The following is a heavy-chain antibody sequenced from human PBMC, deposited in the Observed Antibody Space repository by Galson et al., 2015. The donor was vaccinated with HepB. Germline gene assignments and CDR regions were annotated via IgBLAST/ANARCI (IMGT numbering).Heavy chain of an antibody. Sequence: SVKVSCKASGYTFTSYGISWVRQAPGQGLEWMGWISAYNGNTNYAQKLQGRVTITRDTSASTAYMELSSLRSEDTAVYYCARDRGYYYDSSGYPHYWGQGTLVTVSS. D-gene: IGHD3-22*01. J-gene: IGHJ4*02. CDR3: ARDRGYYYDSSGYPHY. V-gene: IGHV1-18*04. CDR2: ISAYNGNT. CDR1: GYTFTSYG.